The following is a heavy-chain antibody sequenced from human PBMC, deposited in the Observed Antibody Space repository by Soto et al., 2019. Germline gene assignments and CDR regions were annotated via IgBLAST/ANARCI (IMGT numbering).Heavy chain of an antibody. CDR3: ARQREPGIAVAGRNYYYGMDV. Sequence: RGESLQLCCKGSGYSFTSYLSGWVRQMPGKGLEWMLIIYPVDSDTRYSPSFQGQVTIAADKSISTAYLQWSSLKASDNAMYYCARQREPGIAVAGRNYYYGMDVWGQGTTVTVSS. D-gene: IGHD6-19*01. CDR1: GYSFTSYL. CDR2: IYPVDSDT. V-gene: IGHV5-51*01. J-gene: IGHJ6*02.